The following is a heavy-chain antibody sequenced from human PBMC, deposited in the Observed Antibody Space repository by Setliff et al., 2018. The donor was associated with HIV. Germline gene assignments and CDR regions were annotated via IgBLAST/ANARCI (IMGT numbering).Heavy chain of an antibody. CDR2: ISGSGGRT. J-gene: IGHJ4*02. D-gene: IGHD1-26*01. CDR3: AKAHWDPLSPDY. CDR1: GFKFNNYA. V-gene: IGHV3-23*01. Sequence: GSLRLSCAASGFKFNNYAMSWVRQAPGKGLEWVSGISGSGGRTYYGDSVKGRVTISRAHSKSTVFLQMDSLRAEDTATYFCAKAHWDPLSPDYWGQGTLVTVSS.